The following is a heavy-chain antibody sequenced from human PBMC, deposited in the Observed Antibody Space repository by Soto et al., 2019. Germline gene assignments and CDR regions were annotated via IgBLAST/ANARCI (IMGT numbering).Heavy chain of an antibody. CDR3: ARHISNFRYYYYAMDV. CDR2: IIPIFGTA. V-gene: IGHV1-69*13. Sequence: GASVKVSCKASGGTFSSYAISWVRQAPGQGLEWMGGIIPIFGTANYAQKFQGRVTITADESTSTAYMELNTLKASDTAMYYCARHISNFRYYYYAMDVWGQGTTVTVSS. J-gene: IGHJ6*02. D-gene: IGHD4-4*01. CDR1: GGTFSSYA.